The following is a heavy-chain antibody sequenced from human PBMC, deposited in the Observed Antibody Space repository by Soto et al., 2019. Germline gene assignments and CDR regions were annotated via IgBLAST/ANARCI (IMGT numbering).Heavy chain of an antibody. CDR1: GDSISSYF. CDR2: VYSTEIT. V-gene: IGHV4-59*01. J-gene: IGHJ5*02. Sequence: SETLSLTCTVSGDSISSYFWSWIRQPPGKGLEWIGYVYSTEITNYNPSLKSRVAMSIDTSKNQFSLKVRSVTAADTAVYYCARGSEAWFDPWGQGTLVTVSS. CDR3: ARGSEAWFDP.